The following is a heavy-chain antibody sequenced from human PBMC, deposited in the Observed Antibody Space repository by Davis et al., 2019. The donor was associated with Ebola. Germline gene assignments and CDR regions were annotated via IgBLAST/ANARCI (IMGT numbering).Heavy chain of an antibody. V-gene: IGHV4-61*08. J-gene: IGHJ6*02. CDR1: GYSISSGGYY. CDR3: ARGNYGDYIVLYYYNMDV. CDR2: IYYSGST. Sequence: MPSETLSLTCTVSGYSISSGGYYWSWIRQHPGKGLEWIGYIYYSGSTNYNPSLKSRVTMSVDTSKNQFSLKLSSVTAADTAVYYCARGNYGDYIVLYYYNMDVWGQGTTVTVSS. D-gene: IGHD4-17*01.